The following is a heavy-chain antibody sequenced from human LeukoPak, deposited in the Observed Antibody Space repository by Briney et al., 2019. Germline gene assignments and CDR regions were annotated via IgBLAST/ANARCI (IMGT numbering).Heavy chain of an antibody. D-gene: IGHD3-9*01. V-gene: IGHV1-69*01. CDR2: IIPIFGTA. CDR3: ARGHYDILTGYYKDYYCYYGMDV. CDR1: GGTFSSYA. Sequence: SVKVSCKASGGTFSSYAISWVRQAPGQGLEWMGGIIPIFGTANYAQKFQGRVTITADESTSTAYMELSSLRSEDTAVYYCARGHYDILTGYYKDYYCYYGMDVWGKGTTVTVYS. J-gene: IGHJ6*04.